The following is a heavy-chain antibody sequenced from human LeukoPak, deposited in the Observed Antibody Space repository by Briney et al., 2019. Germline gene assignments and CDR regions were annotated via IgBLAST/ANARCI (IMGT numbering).Heavy chain of an antibody. CDR1: GFTFSDYS. V-gene: IGHV3-48*04. Sequence: PGGSLRLSCAASGFTFSDYSMNWVRQAPGKGLEWVSYISSSSSTIHYADSVKGRFTISRDNAKNSLYLQMNALRAEDTAVYYCACENYYDSSGYPSDYWGQGTLVTVSS. J-gene: IGHJ4*02. CDR3: ACENYYDSSGYPSDY. CDR2: ISSSSSTI. D-gene: IGHD3-22*01.